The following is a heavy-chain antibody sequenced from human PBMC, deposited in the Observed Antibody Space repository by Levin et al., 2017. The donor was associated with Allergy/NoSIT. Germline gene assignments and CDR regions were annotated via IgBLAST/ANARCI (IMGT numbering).Heavy chain of an antibody. J-gene: IGHJ4*02. CDR3: AKDSASDSSVPEGYFDY. CDR2: ISWNSGSI. Sequence: GGSLRLSCAASGFTFDDYAMHWVRQAPGKGLEWVSGISWNSGSIGYADSVKGRFTISRDNAKNSLYLQMNSLRAEDTALYYCAKDSASDSSVPEGYFDYWGQGTLVTVSS. D-gene: IGHD3-22*01. V-gene: IGHV3-9*01. CDR1: GFTFDDYA.